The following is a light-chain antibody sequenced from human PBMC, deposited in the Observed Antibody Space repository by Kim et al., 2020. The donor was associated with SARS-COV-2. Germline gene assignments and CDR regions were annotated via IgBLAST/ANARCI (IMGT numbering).Light chain of an antibody. V-gene: IGKV4-1*01. CDR3: QQYYSTPYT. J-gene: IGKJ2*01. CDR1: QTVLYRSSNKSY. CDR2: WAS. Sequence: RATINCKASQTVLYRSSNKSYLAWYQQKPGQPPNLLIYWASTREFGVPDRFSGSGSGTDFTLTISSLQAEDVAVYYCQQYYSTPYTFGQGTKLEI.